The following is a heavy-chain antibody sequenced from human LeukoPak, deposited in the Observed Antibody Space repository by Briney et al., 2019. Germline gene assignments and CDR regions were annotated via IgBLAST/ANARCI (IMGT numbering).Heavy chain of an antibody. CDR3: VRSSGWPGY. V-gene: IGHV3-74*01. J-gene: IGHJ4*02. D-gene: IGHD6-19*01. Sequence: GGSLRLSCAASGFTLSSYWMHWVRLAPGEGLVWVSRINSDGSNINYADSVKGRFTISRDNAKNTLYLQMNSLRVEDTAVYYCVRSSGWPGYWGQGTMVTVSS. CDR1: GFTLSSYW. CDR2: INSDGSNI.